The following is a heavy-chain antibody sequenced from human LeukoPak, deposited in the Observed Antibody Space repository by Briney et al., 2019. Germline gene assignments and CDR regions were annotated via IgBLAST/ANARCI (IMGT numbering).Heavy chain of an antibody. CDR3: ARDGGLDY. D-gene: IGHD3-16*01. Sequence: ASVMVPCKASGYTFTDYYMHWVRQAPGQGLEWMGWINPNSGDTNYAQKFQGRVTMTRDTSISTAYMELSRLRSDDTAVYYCARDGGLDYWGQGTLVTVSS. J-gene: IGHJ4*02. CDR2: INPNSGDT. V-gene: IGHV1-2*02. CDR1: GYTFTDYY.